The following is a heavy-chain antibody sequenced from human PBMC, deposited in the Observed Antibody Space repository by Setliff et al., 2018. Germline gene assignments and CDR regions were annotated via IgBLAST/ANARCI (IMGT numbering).Heavy chain of an antibody. Sequence: ASVKVSCKASGYTFTSNLINWVRQAPGQGLEWMGWINTNTGNPTYSQGFTGRIVFSLEASANTAYLQISNLETEDTAVYYCAKPLYCSGDSCLQDLSSGDRWYFDYWGQGTLVTVSS. D-gene: IGHD2-15*01. V-gene: IGHV7-4-1*02. CDR3: AKPLYCSGDSCLQDLSSGDRWYFDY. CDR1: GYTFTSNL. J-gene: IGHJ4*02. CDR2: INTNTGNP.